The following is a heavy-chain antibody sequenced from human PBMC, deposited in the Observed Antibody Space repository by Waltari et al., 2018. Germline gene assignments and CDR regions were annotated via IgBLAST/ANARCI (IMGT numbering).Heavy chain of an antibody. D-gene: IGHD6-13*01. CDR2: ISYDGSNK. CDR1: GFTFSSYG. Sequence: QVQLVESGGGVVQPGRSLRLSCAASGFTFSSYGMHWVRQAPGKGLEWVAVISYDGSNKYYADSVKGRFTISRDNSKNTLYLQMNSLRAEDTAVYYCAKDLYSSSWYLYYYYYYMDVWGKGTTVTISS. CDR3: AKDLYSSSWYLYYYYYYMDV. V-gene: IGHV3-30*18. J-gene: IGHJ6*03.